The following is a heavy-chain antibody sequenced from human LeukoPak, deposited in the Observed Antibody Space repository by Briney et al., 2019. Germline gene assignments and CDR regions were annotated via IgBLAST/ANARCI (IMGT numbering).Heavy chain of an antibody. J-gene: IGHJ4*02. Sequence: GGSLRLSCAASGFTFSSYAMSWVRQAPGKGLEWVSGISGSGDRTYYAESVKGRFAVSRDNSKNMLYLQMNSLRGEDTAVYYGAKAEGFSIKLFGVITPGFDYWGQGTLVTVSS. D-gene: IGHD3-3*01. CDR2: ISGSGDRT. CDR3: AKAEGFSIKLFGVITPGFDY. V-gene: IGHV3-23*01. CDR1: GFTFSSYA.